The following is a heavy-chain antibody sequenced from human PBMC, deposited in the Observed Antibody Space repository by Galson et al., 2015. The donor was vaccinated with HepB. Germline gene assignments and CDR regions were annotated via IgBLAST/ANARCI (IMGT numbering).Heavy chain of an antibody. CDR3: ARHGPYSSVWAPNDY. CDR1: GYRFSNYW. J-gene: IGHJ4*02. Sequence: QSGAEVKKPGESLKISCRGSGYRFSNYWLGWVRQRPGKGLEWMGVIYPGDSDTKYSPSFQGQVTISADKSIGIAYLQWSSVKSSDSAIYYCARHGPYSSVWAPNDYWGQGTLVTVSS. D-gene: IGHD2-8*01. V-gene: IGHV5-51*01. CDR2: IYPGDSDT.